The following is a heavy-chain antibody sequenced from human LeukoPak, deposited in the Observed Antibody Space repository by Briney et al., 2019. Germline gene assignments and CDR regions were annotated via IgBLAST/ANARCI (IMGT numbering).Heavy chain of an antibody. Sequence: SETLSLTCTVSGGSISSGDYYWSWIRQPPGKGLEWIGSIYYSGGTYYNPSLKSRVTISVDTSKNQFSLKLSSVTAADTAVYYCARVRVGSPDYWGQGTLVTVSS. CDR1: GGSISSGDYY. V-gene: IGHV4-39*07. CDR3: ARVRVGSPDY. J-gene: IGHJ4*02. D-gene: IGHD1-26*01. CDR2: IYYSGGT.